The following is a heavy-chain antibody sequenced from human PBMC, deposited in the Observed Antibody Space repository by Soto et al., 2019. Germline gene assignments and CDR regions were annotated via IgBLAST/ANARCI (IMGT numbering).Heavy chain of an antibody. CDR1: GFTFSSYG. Sequence: SGGSLRLSCAASGFTFSSYGMHWVRQAPGKGLEWVAVIWYDGSNKYYAGSVKGRFTISRDNSKNTLYLQMNSLRAEDTAVYYCAREVAGDIVATPDFDYWGQGTLVTVSS. V-gene: IGHV3-33*01. CDR3: AREVAGDIVATPDFDY. CDR2: IWYDGSNK. D-gene: IGHD5-12*01. J-gene: IGHJ4*02.